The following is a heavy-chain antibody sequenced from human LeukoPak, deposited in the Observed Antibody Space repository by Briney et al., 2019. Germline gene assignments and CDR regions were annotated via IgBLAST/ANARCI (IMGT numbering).Heavy chain of an antibody. CDR1: GFTFSSYS. D-gene: IGHD3-10*01. CDR3: AKEAITMVRGVIGNFDY. CDR2: ISSSSSTI. J-gene: IGHJ4*02. V-gene: IGHV3-48*01. Sequence: GGSLRLSCAASGFTFSSYSMNWVRQAPGKGLEWVSYISSSSSTIYYADSVKGRFTISRDNSKNTLYLQMNSLRAEDTAVYYCAKEAITMVRGVIGNFDYWGQGTLVTVSS.